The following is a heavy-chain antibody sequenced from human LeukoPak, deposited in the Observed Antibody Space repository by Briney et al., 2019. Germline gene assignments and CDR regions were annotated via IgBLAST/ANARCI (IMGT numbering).Heavy chain of an antibody. Sequence: GGSLRLSCAASGFTFSSYAMSWVRQAPGKGLEWVSASSGSSSRTYYADSVKGRFTISRDNAKNTLYLQMNSLRAVDTAVYYCARGRAYYYDSSQANWFDPWGQGTLVTVSS. CDR3: ARGRAYYYDSSQANWFDP. CDR1: GFTFSSYA. D-gene: IGHD3-22*01. CDR2: SSGSSSRT. J-gene: IGHJ5*02. V-gene: IGHV3-23*01.